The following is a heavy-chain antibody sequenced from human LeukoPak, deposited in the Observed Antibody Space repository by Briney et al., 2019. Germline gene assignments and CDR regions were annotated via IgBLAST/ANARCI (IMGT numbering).Heavy chain of an antibody. J-gene: IGHJ5*02. CDR3: ARDITIGTTRFDP. D-gene: IGHD1-1*01. CDR2: IHAGNGNT. V-gene: IGHV1-3*01. CDR1: GYTFTSYA. Sequence: ASVKVSCKASGYTFTSYAVHWVRQAPGHSLEWMGWIHAGNGNTKYSQKFQGRVTITRDTSASTVYMELSSLRSEDTAVYYCARDITIGTTRFDPWGQGALVTVSS.